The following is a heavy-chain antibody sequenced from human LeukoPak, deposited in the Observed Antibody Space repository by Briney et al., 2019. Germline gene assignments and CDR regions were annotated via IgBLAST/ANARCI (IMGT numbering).Heavy chain of an antibody. Sequence: PPETLSLTCTVSGGSISSTSYYWGWIRQPPGKGLEWVGSIYYTGSTYYNPSLKSRVTISVDTSRNQFSLKLYSVTAADTAVYYCARHPGDRSTPADYWGQGTLVTVSS. J-gene: IGHJ4*02. CDR1: GGSISSTSYY. V-gene: IGHV4-39*01. D-gene: IGHD7-27*01. CDR3: ARHPGDRSTPADY. CDR2: IYYTGST.